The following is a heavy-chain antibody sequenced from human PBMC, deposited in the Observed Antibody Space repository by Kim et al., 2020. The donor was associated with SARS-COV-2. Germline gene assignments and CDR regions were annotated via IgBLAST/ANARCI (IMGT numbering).Heavy chain of an antibody. D-gene: IGHD5-12*01. J-gene: IGHJ4*02. Sequence: SETLSLTCAVSGDSISSAGFSWNWIRQPPGMSLEWVGYIFPGGSTFYNPSLKSRVTISIDKSKSHFSLKLDSVTAADTALYFCARGRSKWPPYFDYWGQGILVTVSS. CDR2: IFPGGST. V-gene: IGHV4-30-2*01. CDR1: GDSISSAGFS. CDR3: ARGRSKWPPYFDY.